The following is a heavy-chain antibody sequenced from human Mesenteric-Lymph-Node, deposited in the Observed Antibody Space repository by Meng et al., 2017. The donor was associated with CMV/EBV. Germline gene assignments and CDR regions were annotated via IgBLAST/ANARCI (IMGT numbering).Heavy chain of an antibody. J-gene: IGHJ4*02. CDR2: IYYSGST. Sequence: VSGASIISGGRYWSWIRQHPGKGLEWIGYIYYSGSTYHNPSLKSRVSISVDTSKNQFSLKLSSVTAADTAVYYCARDRDGYNLFDYWGQGTLVTDSS. CDR1: GASIISGGRY. D-gene: IGHD5-24*01. CDR3: ARDRDGYNLFDY. V-gene: IGHV4-31*02.